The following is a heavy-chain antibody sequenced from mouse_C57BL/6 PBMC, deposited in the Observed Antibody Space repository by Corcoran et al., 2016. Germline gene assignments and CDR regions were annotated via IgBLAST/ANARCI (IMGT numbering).Heavy chain of an antibody. Sequence: EVQLQQSGPELVKPGASVKISCKASGYTFTDYYMNWVKQSHGKSLEWIGDINPNNGGTSYNQKFKGKATLTVDKSSSTASMELRSLTSEDSAVYYCAGDGNYQAWFAYWGQGTLVTVAA. CDR3: AGDGNYQAWFAY. J-gene: IGHJ3*01. D-gene: IGHD2-1*01. CDR1: GYTFTDYY. V-gene: IGHV1-26*01. CDR2: INPNNGGT.